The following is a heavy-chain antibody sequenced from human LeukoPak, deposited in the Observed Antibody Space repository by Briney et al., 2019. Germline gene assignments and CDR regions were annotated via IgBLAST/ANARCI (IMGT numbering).Heavy chain of an antibody. V-gene: IGHV4-34*01. CDR2: INHSGST. CDR3: ARDRAAADY. CDR1: GGSFSGYY. D-gene: IGHD6-13*01. J-gene: IGHJ4*02. Sequence: SETLSLTCAVYGGSFSGYYWSWIRQPPGKGLEWIGEINHSGSTNYNPSLRSRVTISVDTSKNQFSLKLSSVTAADTAVYYCARDRAAADYWGQGTLVTVSS.